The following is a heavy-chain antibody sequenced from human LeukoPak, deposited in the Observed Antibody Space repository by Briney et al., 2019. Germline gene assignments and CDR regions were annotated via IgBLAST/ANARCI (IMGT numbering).Heavy chain of an antibody. CDR2: INTDGSYT. CDR1: GFTFSSYG. J-gene: IGHJ4*02. V-gene: IGHV3-74*01. D-gene: IGHD7-27*01. Sequence: GGSLRLSCAASGFTFSSYGMYWVRQAPGKGLVWVSRINTDGSYTNYADSVKGRFTISRDNAKNMLYLQMNSLRAEDTAVYYCVRDPNWGNDHWGQGILVTVSS. CDR3: VRDPNWGNDH.